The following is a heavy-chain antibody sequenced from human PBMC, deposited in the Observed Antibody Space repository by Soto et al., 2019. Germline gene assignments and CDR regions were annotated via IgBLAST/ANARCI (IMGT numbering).Heavy chain of an antibody. CDR2: INPLLGST. CDR3: AKIRGGVYST. D-gene: IGHD3-10*01. V-gene: IGHV1-69*11. Sequence: QVHLVQSGAEVKKPGSSVKVSCNPSGGIFNSYGISWLRQGPGQGLQWMGGINPLLGSTNYAEKFRGRLTITADDSRTTVFMELHNLRPEDTATYFCAKIRGGVYSTWGQGTLVTVSS. CDR1: GGIFNSYG. J-gene: IGHJ5*02.